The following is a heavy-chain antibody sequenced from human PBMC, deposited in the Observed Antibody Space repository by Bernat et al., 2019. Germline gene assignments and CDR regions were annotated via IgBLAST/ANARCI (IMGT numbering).Heavy chain of an antibody. CDR1: GFTFSDFG. CDR2: VWFDGSKE. CDR3: ARVRGSYLDY. Sequence: QVELVESGGGVVQPGRSLRLSCAASGFTFSDFGMHWVRQAPGKGLEWVAAVWFDGSKEYYADSVKGRFTISRDNSRNMVYLQMNSLRAEDTGVYYCARVRGSYLDYWGQGTLVTVSS. D-gene: IGHD1-26*01. V-gene: IGHV3-33*01. J-gene: IGHJ4*02.